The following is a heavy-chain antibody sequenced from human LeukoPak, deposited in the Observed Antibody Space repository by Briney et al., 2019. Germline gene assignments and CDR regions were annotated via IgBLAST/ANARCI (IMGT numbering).Heavy chain of an antibody. Sequence: SQTLSLTCAISGDSVSSNSAAWNWIRQSPSRGLEWLGRTYYRSKWYNDYAVSVKSRITINPDTSKNQFSLQLNSVTPEDTAVYYCASESASSGSYFGACDIWGQGTMVTVSS. V-gene: IGHV6-1*01. CDR2: TYYRSKWYN. CDR3: ASESASSGSYFGACDI. D-gene: IGHD1-26*01. J-gene: IGHJ3*02. CDR1: GDSVSSNSAA.